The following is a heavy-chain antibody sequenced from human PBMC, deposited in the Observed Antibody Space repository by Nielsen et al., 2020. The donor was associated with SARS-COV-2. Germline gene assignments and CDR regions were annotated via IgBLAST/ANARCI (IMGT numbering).Heavy chain of an antibody. D-gene: IGHD6-13*01. J-gene: IGHJ5*02. V-gene: IGHV1-46*01. CDR2: INPSGGST. CDR1: GYTFTSYY. Sequence: ASVKVSCKASGYTFTSYYMHWVRQAPGQGLEWMGIINPSGGSTSYAQKFQGRVTMTRDTSTSKVYMELSSLRSEDTAVYYCARELSSWADWFDPWGQGTLVTVSS. CDR3: ARELSSWADWFDP.